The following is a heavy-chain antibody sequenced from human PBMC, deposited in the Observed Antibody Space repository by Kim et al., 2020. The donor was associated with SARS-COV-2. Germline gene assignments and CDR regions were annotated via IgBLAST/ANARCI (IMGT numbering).Heavy chain of an antibody. CDR3: ARRDDNIFGGGGMDV. Sequence: CYNPSLKSRVTIPVERSKNQFSLKLSSVTAADTAVYYCARRDDNIFGGGGMDVWGQGTTVTVSS. V-gene: IGHV4-30-2*01. D-gene: IGHD3-3*01. J-gene: IGHJ6*02.